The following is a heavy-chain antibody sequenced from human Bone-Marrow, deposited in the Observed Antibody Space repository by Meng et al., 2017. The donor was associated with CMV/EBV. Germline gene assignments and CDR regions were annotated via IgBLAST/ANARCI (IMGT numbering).Heavy chain of an antibody. CDR2: ISAYNGNT. CDR3: ARVRSVGLSSIAAAGIFDY. Sequence: ASVKVSCKASSYTFTSYGISWVRQAPGQGLEWMGWISAYNGNTNYAQKFQGRVTMTTDTSTSTAYMELRSLRSDDTAVYYCARVRSVGLSSIAAAGIFDYWGQGTLVTVSS. CDR1: SYTFTSYG. V-gene: IGHV1-18*01. D-gene: IGHD6-13*01. J-gene: IGHJ4*02.